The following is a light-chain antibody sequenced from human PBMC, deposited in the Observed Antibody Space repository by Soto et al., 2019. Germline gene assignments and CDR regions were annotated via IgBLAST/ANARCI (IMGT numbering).Light chain of an antibody. V-gene: IGKV1-39*01. Sequence: DIQMTQSPSSLSASVGDRVTITCRASQTIGISLNWYQQKPGKAPKLLIYGASSLQSGVPSRFTGSGSATDFTLTISSLQPEDFATYYCQQSYSSPRTFGQGTKVDSK. CDR3: QQSYSSPRT. CDR2: GAS. J-gene: IGKJ1*01. CDR1: QTIGIS.